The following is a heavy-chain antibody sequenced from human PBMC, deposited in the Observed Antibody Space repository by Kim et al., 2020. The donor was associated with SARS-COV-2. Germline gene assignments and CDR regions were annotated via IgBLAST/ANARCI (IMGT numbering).Heavy chain of an antibody. CDR1: GFTFSSYW. Sequence: GGSLRLSCAASGFTFSSYWMSWFRQSPGKGLEWVANIKRDGIEQYYVDSVRGRFTISRDNAKNSLYLQMNSLRAEDTSVYYCARRITISGVPIRRYFDLWGGGTLVTVSS. D-gene: IGHD3-3*01. CDR2: IKRDGIEQ. V-gene: IGHV3-7*01. CDR3: ARRITISGVPIRRYFDL. J-gene: IGHJ2*01.